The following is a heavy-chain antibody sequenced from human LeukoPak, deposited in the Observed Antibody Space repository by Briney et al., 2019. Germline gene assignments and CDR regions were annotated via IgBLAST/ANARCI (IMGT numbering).Heavy chain of an antibody. CDR1: GDSLTIGHYY. D-gene: IGHD5-24*01. CDR2: IHPSGIT. CDR3: ARGQDAFKTGY. J-gene: IGHJ4*02. V-gene: IGHV4-31*03. Sequence: SETLSLTCTVSGDSLTIGHYYWTWIRQHPGKGLEWIGYIHPSGITDYNPSLQSRVTMSLDTSQNQFSLKLTSVTAADTAIYYCARGQDAFKTGYWGQGTLVTVSS.